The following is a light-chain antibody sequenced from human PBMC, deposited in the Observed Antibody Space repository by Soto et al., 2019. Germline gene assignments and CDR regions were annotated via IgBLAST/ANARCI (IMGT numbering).Light chain of an antibody. J-gene: IGKJ1*01. CDR3: QQRCNRPPWT. V-gene: IGKV3-11*01. CDR2: DAS. Sequence: EIVMTQSPATLSLSPGERATLSCRASQSVDKYLVWYQQKPGQAPRLLIYDASNRATGIPARFSVSGSGTDFTRTISSLEPEDFAVYDCQQRCNRPPWTFGQGAKVQIK. CDR1: QSVDKY.